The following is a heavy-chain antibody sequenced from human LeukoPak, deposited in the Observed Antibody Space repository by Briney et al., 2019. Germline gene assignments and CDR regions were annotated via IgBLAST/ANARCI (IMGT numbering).Heavy chain of an antibody. CDR2: INSDASTT. V-gene: IGHV3-74*01. CDR3: ARDMNVDTAMDI. D-gene: IGHD5-18*01. CDR1: QFTLSNYW. Sequence: GGSLRLSCAASQFTLSNYWMHWVRHTPGKGLVWVSFINSDASTTAYADSVKGRFTISRDNAKNTLYLQMNSLRVEDTAVYYCARDMNVDTAMDIWGQGTLVTVSS. J-gene: IGHJ3*02.